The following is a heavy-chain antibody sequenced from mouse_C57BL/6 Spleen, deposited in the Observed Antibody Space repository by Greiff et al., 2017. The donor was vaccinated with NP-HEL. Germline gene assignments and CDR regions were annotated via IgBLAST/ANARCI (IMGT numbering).Heavy chain of an antibody. CDR3: ARSDWGGFAY. Sequence: QVQLQQSGAELVRPGTSVKVSCKASGYAFTNYLIEWVKQRPGQGLEWIGVINPGSGGTNYNEKFKGKATLTADKSSSTAYMQLSSLTSEDSAVYFCARSDWGGFAYWGQGTLVTVSA. D-gene: IGHD4-1*01. CDR2: INPGSGGT. V-gene: IGHV1-54*01. J-gene: IGHJ3*01. CDR1: GYAFTNYL.